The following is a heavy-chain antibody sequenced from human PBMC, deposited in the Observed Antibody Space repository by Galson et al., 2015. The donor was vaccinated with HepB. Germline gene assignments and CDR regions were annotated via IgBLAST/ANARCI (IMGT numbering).Heavy chain of an antibody. Sequence: CAISGDSVSTKSAAWNWIRQSPSRGLEWLGRTYYRSKWYNDHAVSVRGRIIIKSDTSKNQISLQLNSVTPDDTAVYYCARGFRNYYGSGGHSYYYYYYMDVWGGGTTVTVSS. J-gene: IGHJ6*03. CDR2: TYYRSKWYN. D-gene: IGHD3-10*01. CDR1: GDSVSTKSAA. CDR3: ARGFRNYYGSGGHSYYYYYYMDV. V-gene: IGHV6-1*01.